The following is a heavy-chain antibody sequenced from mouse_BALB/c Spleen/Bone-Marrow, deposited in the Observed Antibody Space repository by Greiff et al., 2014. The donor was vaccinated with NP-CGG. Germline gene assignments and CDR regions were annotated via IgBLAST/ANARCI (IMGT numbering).Heavy chain of an antibody. D-gene: IGHD2-3*01. CDR1: GFTFSSYA. J-gene: IGHJ2*01. CDR3: AREVDGWYYFDY. Sequence: VQLKQSGGGLVKPGGSLKLSCVASGFTFSSYAMSWVRQTPEKRLEWVASISSGGSTYYPDSVKGRFTISRDDARNILYLQMSSLRSEDTAMYYCAREVDGWYYFDYWGQGTTLTVSS. CDR2: ISSGGST. V-gene: IGHV5-6-5*01.